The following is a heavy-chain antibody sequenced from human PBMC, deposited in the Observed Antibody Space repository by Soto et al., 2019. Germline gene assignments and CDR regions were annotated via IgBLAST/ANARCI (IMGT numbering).Heavy chain of an antibody. D-gene: IGHD6-6*01. V-gene: IGHV3-23*01. CDR1: GFTFSSYA. Sequence: GGSLRLSCAASGFTFSSYAMSWVRQAPGKGLGWVSAISGSGGSTYYADSVKGRFAISRDNSKNTLYLQMNSLRAEDTAVYYCAKHVFRTTRPPRIAAPGATCFDYWGQGTLVTVSS. CDR3: AKHVFRTTRPPRIAAPGATCFDY. J-gene: IGHJ4*02. CDR2: ISGSGGST.